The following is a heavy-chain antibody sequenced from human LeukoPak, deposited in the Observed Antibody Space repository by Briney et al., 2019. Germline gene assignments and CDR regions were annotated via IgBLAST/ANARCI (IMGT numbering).Heavy chain of an antibody. V-gene: IGHV3-30*03. CDR2: MSFDGSQ. J-gene: IGHJ3*02. CDR3: AREGHTSGFCGSFDI. Sequence: PGGSLRLSCALSGRPFSSSIMHWVRRAPGKGLEWVAGMSFDGSQYYVESVKGRFIISRDNSGNTVHLHMTSLRPEDTAVHFCAREGHTSGFCGSFDIWGQGTTVTISS. CDR1: GRPFSSSI. D-gene: IGHD5-12*01.